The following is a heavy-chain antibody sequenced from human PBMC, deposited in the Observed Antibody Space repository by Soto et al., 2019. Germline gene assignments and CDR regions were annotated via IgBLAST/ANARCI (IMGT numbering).Heavy chain of an antibody. J-gene: IGHJ3*02. V-gene: IGHV3-33*01. CDR2: IWYDGSNK. CDR1: GFTFSSYG. CDR3: ASDNDAAFEI. D-gene: IGHD1-1*01. Sequence: QVQLVESGGGVVQPGRSLRLSCAASGFTFSSYGMHWVRQAPGKGLEWVAVIWYDGSNKYYADSVKGRFTISRDNSKNTLYLQINSLTPDDTAVYYSASDNDAAFEICGQGTMVTVSS.